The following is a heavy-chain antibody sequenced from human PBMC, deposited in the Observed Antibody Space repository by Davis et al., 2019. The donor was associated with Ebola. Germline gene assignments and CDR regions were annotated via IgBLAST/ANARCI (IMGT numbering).Heavy chain of an antibody. Sequence: PGGSLRLSCAASGFPFSTYSMSWVRQAPGKALEWVSSISSDSDYIYYADSAKGRFTISRDNAKNSLYLQMNSLRAEDTAVYYCARDRDYYDSSAYHPRGWFDSWGQGTLVIVSS. CDR2: ISSDSDYI. D-gene: IGHD3-22*01. V-gene: IGHV3-21*01. CDR1: GFPFSTYS. CDR3: ARDRDYYDSSAYHPRGWFDS. J-gene: IGHJ5*01.